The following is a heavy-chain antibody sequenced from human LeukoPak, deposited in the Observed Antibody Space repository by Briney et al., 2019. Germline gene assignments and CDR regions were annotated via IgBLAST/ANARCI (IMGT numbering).Heavy chain of an antibody. V-gene: IGHV3-23*01. Sequence: GGSLRLSCAASGFTFSSYAMSWVRQAPGKGLEWVSAIGSSGGSTYYADSVKGRFTISRGNSKNTLYLQMNSLRAEDTAVYYCAKVRGNVAAGPTDYWGQGTLVTVSS. D-gene: IGHD6-13*01. CDR3: AKVRGNVAAGPTDY. J-gene: IGHJ4*02. CDR1: GFTFSSYA. CDR2: IGSSGGST.